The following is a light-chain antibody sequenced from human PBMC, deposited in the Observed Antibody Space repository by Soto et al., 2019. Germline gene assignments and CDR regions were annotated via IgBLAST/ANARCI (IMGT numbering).Light chain of an antibody. CDR2: GAS. CDR3: QQYGSFSRP. Sequence: EIVLTQSPGTLSLSPGERAILSCRASHRVSSNSLAWYQQKPGQAHRLLIYGASSRATGIPDSFSGSESGTDFTLTVSRLEPEDFAVYYCQQYGSFSRPFGQGTRREMK. J-gene: IGKJ5*01. V-gene: IGKV3-20*01. CDR1: HRVSSNS.